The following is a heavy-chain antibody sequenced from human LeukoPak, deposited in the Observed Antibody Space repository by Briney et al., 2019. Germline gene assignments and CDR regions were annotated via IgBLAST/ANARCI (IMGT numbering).Heavy chain of an antibody. J-gene: IGHJ4*02. Sequence: SETLSLTCTVSGGSISSYYWSWIRQPPGKGLEWIGYIYYSGSTNYNPSLKSRVTISVDTSKNQFSLKLSSVTAADTAVYYCARVRGYSYGLWDYWGQGTLVTVSS. V-gene: IGHV4-59*12. CDR3: ARVRGYSYGLWDY. D-gene: IGHD5-18*01. CDR2: IYYSGST. CDR1: GGSISSYY.